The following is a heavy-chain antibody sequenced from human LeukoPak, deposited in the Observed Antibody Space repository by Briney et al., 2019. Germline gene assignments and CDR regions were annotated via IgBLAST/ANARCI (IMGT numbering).Heavy chain of an antibody. V-gene: IGHV4-39*01. CDR3: ARMYTDGWYEY. CDR1: GGSVNDNLYF. J-gene: IGHJ4*02. Sequence: SETLSLTCSVSGGSVNDNLYFWAWIRQPPGKGLEWVSSIHYTGRTYYSPSLKSRVTVSVDTSKNQFSLRLSSLTAADTAVYYCARMYTDGWYEYWGQGTLVTVSS. CDR2: IHYTGRT. D-gene: IGHD6-19*01.